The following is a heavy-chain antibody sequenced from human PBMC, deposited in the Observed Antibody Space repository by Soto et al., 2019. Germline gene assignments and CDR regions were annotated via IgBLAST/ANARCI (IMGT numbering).Heavy chain of an antibody. CDR1: GGSISSSSYY. J-gene: IGHJ2*01. D-gene: IGHD4-17*01. CDR2: IYYSGST. V-gene: IGHV4-39*01. CDR3: AITTTVVPDWYFDL. Sequence: QLQLQESGPGLVKPSETLSLTCTVSGGSISSSSYYWGWIRQPPGKGLEWIGSIYYSGSTYYNPSLKSRVTISVDTSKNQFSLKLSSVTAADTAVYYCAITTTVVPDWYFDLWGRGTLVTVSS.